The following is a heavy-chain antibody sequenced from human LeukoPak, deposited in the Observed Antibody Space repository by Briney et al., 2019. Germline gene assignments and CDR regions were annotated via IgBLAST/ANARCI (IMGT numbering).Heavy chain of an antibody. Sequence: SETLSLTCAVYGGSFSGYYWSWIRQPPGKGLEWIGSIYYSGSTYYNPSLKSRVTISVDTSKNQFSLKLSSVTAADTAVYYCARDLRGSGSYYRRYYYYYMDVWGKGTTVTISS. CDR3: ARDLRGSGSYYRRYYYYYMDV. J-gene: IGHJ6*03. V-gene: IGHV4-34*11. CDR1: GGSFSGYY. CDR2: IYYSGST. D-gene: IGHD3-10*01.